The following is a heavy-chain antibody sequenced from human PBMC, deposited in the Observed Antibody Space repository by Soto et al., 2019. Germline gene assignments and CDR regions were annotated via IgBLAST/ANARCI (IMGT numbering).Heavy chain of an antibody. Sequence: KTSETLSLTCTVSGGSISSGGYYWSWIRQHPGKGLEWIGYIYYSGSTYYNPSLKSRVTISVDTSKNQFSLKLSSVTAADTAVYYCARGEGDYDFWSGYLNYYYGMDVWGQGTTVTVSS. J-gene: IGHJ6*02. D-gene: IGHD3-3*01. CDR3: ARGEGDYDFWSGYLNYYYGMDV. CDR1: GGSISSGGYY. CDR2: IYYSGST. V-gene: IGHV4-31*03.